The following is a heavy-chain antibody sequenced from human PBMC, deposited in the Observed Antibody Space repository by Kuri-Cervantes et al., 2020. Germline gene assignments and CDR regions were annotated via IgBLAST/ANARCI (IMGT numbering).Heavy chain of an antibody. D-gene: IGHD3-9*01. CDR1: GGPFSGYY. Sequence: GSLRLSCAVYGGPFSGYYWSWIRQPPGKGLEWIGYIYYSGSTNYNPSLKSRVTISVDTSKNQFSLKLSSVTAADTAVYYCARGVLRYFDWLEYYFDYWGQGTLVTVSS. J-gene: IGHJ4*02. V-gene: IGHV4-59*01. CDR3: ARGVLRYFDWLEYYFDY. CDR2: IYYSGST.